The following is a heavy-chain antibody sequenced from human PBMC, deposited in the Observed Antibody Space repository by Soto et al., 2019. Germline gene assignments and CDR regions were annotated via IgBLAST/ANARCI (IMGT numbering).Heavy chain of an antibody. CDR1: VGSLTVYY. J-gene: IGHJ4*02. CDR3: ARHKNDFWSLYPLAFDY. D-gene: IGHD3-3*01. Sequence: PSEPLSLPRTVSVGSLTVYYCSWIRQPAGKGLEWIGRVSTSGTGVSKASLRSRLTMSVDTSKNQFSLRLASVTAADTAVYYCARHKNDFWSLYPLAFDYWGQGALVTVSS. V-gene: IGHV4-4*07. CDR2: VSTSGTG.